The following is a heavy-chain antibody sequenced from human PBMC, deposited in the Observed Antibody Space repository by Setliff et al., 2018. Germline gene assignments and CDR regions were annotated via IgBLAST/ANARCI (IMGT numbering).Heavy chain of an antibody. J-gene: IGHJ5*02. CDR1: GDSISIGAYF. CDR2: ITSSGYT. CDR3: VRGRTSGLFLSRFDP. Sequence: PSETLSLTCSVSGDSISIGAYFWSWIRHRPGEGLEYIGHITSSGYTNYSPSLQGRDAISEDTSENQFSLKLSSVTAADTAIYFCVRGRTSGLFLSRFDPWGQGTLVTVSS. V-gene: IGHV4-31*03. D-gene: IGHD2-21*01.